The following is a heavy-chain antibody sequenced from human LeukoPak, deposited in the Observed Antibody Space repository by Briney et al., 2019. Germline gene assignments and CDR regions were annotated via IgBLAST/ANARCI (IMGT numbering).Heavy chain of an antibody. Sequence: SETLSLTCTVSGGSISNYYWGWIRQSPEKGLEWIGYIHDSGSTNYKPSLKSRVTISVDTSKNQFSLKLSSVTAADTAVYYCARLDAAAGRYLQFFYWGQGTLVTVSS. J-gene: IGHJ4*02. CDR1: GGSISNYY. CDR2: IHDSGST. V-gene: IGHV4-59*08. D-gene: IGHD5-24*01. CDR3: ARLDAAAGRYLQFFY.